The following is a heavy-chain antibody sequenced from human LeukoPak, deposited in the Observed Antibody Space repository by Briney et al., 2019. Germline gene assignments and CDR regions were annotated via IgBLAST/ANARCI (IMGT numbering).Heavy chain of an antibody. CDR2: IKQDGSEK. J-gene: IGHJ6*02. V-gene: IGHV3-7*03. Sequence: GGSLRLSCTASGFTFTNYWLNWVRQAPGKGLEWVANIKQDGSEKYYVDSVKGRFTISRDNAKNSLYLQMNGLRVEDTAVYYCVRAMDVWGQGTTVTVSS. CDR1: GFTFTNYW. CDR3: VRAMDV.